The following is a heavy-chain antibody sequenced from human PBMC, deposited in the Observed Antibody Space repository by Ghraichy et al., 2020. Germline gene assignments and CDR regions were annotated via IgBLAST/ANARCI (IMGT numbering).Heavy chain of an antibody. CDR3: AKDRRGVTAGYYGWFDP. CDR2: ISGGGDST. CDR1: GFTFSSYA. V-gene: IGHV3-23*01. Sequence: GGSLRLSCAVPGFTFSSYAMSWVRQAPGKGLEWVSAISGGGDSTYYADPVKGRFTISRDNSKNTLYPQMNSLRAEDTGLYYCAKDRRGVTAGYYGWFDPWGQGTLVTVSS. D-gene: IGHD2-21*02. J-gene: IGHJ5*02.